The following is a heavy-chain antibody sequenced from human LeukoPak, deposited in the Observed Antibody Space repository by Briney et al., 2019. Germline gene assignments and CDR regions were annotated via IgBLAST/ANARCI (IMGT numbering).Heavy chain of an antibody. CDR3: AREPIVVVVAATHWSDP. J-gene: IGHJ5*02. D-gene: IGHD2-15*01. CDR2: IDPSDSYT. V-gene: IGHV5-10-1*01. CDR1: GYSFTSYW. Sequence: GESLRISCKGSGYSFTSYWISWVRQMPGKGLEWMGRIDPSDSYTNYSPSFQGHVTISADKSISTAYLQWSSLKASDTAMYYCAREPIVVVVAATHWSDPWGQGTLVTVSS.